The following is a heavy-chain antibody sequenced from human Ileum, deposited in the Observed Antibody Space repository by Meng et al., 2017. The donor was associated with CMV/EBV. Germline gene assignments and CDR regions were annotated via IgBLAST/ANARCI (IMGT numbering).Heavy chain of an antibody. J-gene: IGHJ4*02. CDR2: IHTTDST. CDR1: GGSIGSYY. CDR3: ARVWGIAVRPLDY. V-gene: IGHV4-4*07. Sequence: VQLEESGPGLVKSSETLSLTCTVSGGSIGSYYWNWIRQPDGKGLEWIGCIHTTDSTNYNPSFKSRVTISVDTSKNQFSLKLSSVTAADTAVYYCARVWGIAVRPLDYWGQGTLVTVSS. D-gene: IGHD6-6*01.